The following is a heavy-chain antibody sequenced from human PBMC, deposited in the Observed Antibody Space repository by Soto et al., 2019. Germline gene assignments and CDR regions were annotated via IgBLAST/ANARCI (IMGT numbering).Heavy chain of an antibody. CDR2: IYPGDSDT. D-gene: IGHD2-2*01. V-gene: IGHV5-51*01. Sequence: PGESLKISFKASGYSFTTYWIGWVRQMPGKGLEWMGIIYPGDSDTRYSPSFQGQVTISADKSISTAYLQWRSLKASDNAMYYCARRGAVVPGDAFDIWGQGTMVTVSS. CDR1: GYSFTTYW. CDR3: ARRGAVVPGDAFDI. J-gene: IGHJ3*02.